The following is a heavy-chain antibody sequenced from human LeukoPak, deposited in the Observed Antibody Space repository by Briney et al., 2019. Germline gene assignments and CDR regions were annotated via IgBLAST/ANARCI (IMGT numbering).Heavy chain of an antibody. Sequence: PSETLSLTCTVSGGSISSGDYYWSWIRQPPGKGLERIGYIYYSGSTYYNPSLKSRVTISVDTSKTQFSLKLSSVTAADTAVYYCARDRGCSSTSCYLDGMDVWGQGTTVTVSS. D-gene: IGHD2-2*01. J-gene: IGHJ6*02. V-gene: IGHV4-30-4*01. CDR3: ARDRGCSSTSCYLDGMDV. CDR2: IYYSGST. CDR1: GGSISSGDYY.